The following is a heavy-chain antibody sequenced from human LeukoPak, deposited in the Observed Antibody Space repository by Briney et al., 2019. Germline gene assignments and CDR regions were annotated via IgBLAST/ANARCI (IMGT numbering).Heavy chain of an antibody. V-gene: IGHV4-59*01. J-gene: IGHJ4*02. CDR1: GGSISSYY. CDR2: IYYSGST. D-gene: IGHD6-19*01. Sequence: PSETLSLTCTVSGGSISSYYWSWIRQPPGKGLEWIGYIYYSGSTNYNPSLKSRVTISVDTSKNQFSLKLSSVTAADTAVYFCARERGSGWYDMAFDYWGQGALVTVSS. CDR3: ARERGSGWYDMAFDY.